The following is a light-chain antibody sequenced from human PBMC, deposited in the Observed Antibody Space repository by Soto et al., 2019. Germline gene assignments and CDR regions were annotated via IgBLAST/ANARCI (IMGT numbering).Light chain of an antibody. CDR3: QQYGNSPIT. J-gene: IGKJ5*01. Sequence: EIVLTQSPGTVSLTPGERGTLSCRASQRFGSSNLAWYQQKPGQAPRLLIYGTSSRATGIPDRFSGSGSGTDFTLTISRLEPEDFAVYYCQQYGNSPITFGQGTRLEIK. CDR2: GTS. V-gene: IGKV3-20*01. CDR1: QRFGSSN.